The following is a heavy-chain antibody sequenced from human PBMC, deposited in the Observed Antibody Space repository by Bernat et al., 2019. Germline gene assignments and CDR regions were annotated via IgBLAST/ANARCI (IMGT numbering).Heavy chain of an antibody. CDR1: GYTFTSYY. V-gene: IGHV1-46*01. J-gene: IGHJ4*02. Sequence: QVQLVQSGAEVKKPGASVKVSCKASGYTFTSYYMHWVRQAPGQGLEWMGIINPSGGSTSYAQKFQGRVTMTRDTSTSTVYMELSSLRSEDTAVYYCARDWVLQRAPVGDYYYYLDYWGQGTLVTVSS. D-gene: IGHD3-22*01. CDR2: INPSGGST. CDR3: ARDWVLQRAPVGDYYYYLDY.